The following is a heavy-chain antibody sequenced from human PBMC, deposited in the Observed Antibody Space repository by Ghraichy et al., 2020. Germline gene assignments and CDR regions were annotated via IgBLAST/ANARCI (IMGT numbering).Heavy chain of an antibody. J-gene: IGHJ4*02. CDR1: GFTFSSYA. D-gene: IGHD7-27*01. V-gene: IGHV3-23*01. Sequence: GGSLRLSCAASGFTFSSYAMSWVRQAPGKGLEWASGISGSGVRTYYADSVKGRFAISRDNSKSTLYLQMNSLRAEDTAIYYCAKGVSDDWGSLTSLHYWGQGNLVTVSS. CDR2: ISGSGVRT. CDR3: AKGVSDDWGSLTSLHY.